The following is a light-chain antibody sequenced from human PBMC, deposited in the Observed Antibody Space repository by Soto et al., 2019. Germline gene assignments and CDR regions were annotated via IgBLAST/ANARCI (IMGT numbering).Light chain of an antibody. Sequence: QSVLTQPRSVSGSPGQSVTISCTGTSSDVGGYNFVSWYQQHPGKAPKLMIYDVSKRPSGVPDRFSGSKSGNTASLTISGLQPEDEAYYHCGSYAGSYTSVFGGGTKLTVL. CDR1: SSDVGGYNF. CDR2: DVS. J-gene: IGLJ2*01. CDR3: GSYAGSYTSV. V-gene: IGLV2-11*01.